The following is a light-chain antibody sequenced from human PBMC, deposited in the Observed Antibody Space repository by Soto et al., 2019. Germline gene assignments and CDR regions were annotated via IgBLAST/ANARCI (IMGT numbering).Light chain of an antibody. CDR3: SSYAGGGTYYV. Sequence: QSVLTQPASVSGSPGQSITISCTGTSSDVGSSDVVSWFQQHPGKAPKLIIYEGSKRPSGVSNRFSSSKSGNTASLTISWLQAEDEADYYCSSYAGGGTYYVFGTGTKLTVL. CDR1: SSDVGSSDV. CDR2: EGS. V-gene: IGLV2-23*01. J-gene: IGLJ1*01.